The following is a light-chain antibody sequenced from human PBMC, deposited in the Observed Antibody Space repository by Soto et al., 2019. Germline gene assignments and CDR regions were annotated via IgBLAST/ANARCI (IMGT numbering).Light chain of an antibody. CDR3: QQYRSSFPCT. CDR2: GAS. Sequence: IVVAQSPGSLSLAPGERGTLSCRASQSVSSSYLAWYQQKPGQAPRLLIYGASSRATGIPDRFSGSGSGTDFTLTISRLEPEDFAVYHSQQYRSSFPCTLGHGTKLDIK. J-gene: IGKJ1*01. CDR1: QSVSSSY. V-gene: IGKV3-20*01.